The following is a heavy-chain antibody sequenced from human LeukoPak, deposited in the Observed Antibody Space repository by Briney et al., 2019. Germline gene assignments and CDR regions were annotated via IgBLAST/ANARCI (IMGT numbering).Heavy chain of an antibody. CDR2: INHSGST. J-gene: IGHJ3*02. D-gene: IGHD3-22*01. CDR3: ARGRPTITMIVVVITRAYAFDI. CDR1: GGSFSGYY. Sequence: PSETLSLTCAVYGGSFSGYYWSWIRQPPGKGLEWIGEINHSGSTNYNPSLKSRVTISVDTSKNQFSLKLSSVTAADTAVYYCARGRPTITMIVVVITRAYAFDIWGQGTMVTVSS. V-gene: IGHV4-34*01.